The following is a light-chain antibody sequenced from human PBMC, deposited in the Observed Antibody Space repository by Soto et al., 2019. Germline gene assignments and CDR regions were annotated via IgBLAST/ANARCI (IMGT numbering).Light chain of an antibody. V-gene: IGKV1-39*01. Sequence: QMTQSPSSLSASVGDRVTIICRASKSISTYLNWYQQKPGKAPNLLIYTASSLESGVPSRFSGSGSGTDFTLTISSLHPGDFATYFFQQGYSSPRTSGQGTKLDIK. CDR1: KSISTY. J-gene: IGKJ1*01. CDR2: TAS. CDR3: QQGYSSPRT.